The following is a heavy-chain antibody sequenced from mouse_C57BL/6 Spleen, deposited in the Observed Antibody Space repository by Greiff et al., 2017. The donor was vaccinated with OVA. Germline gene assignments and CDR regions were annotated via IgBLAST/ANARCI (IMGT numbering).Heavy chain of an antibody. CDR1: GYTFTSYW. D-gene: IGHD1-1*01. CDR3: ATPHYGSRYYCDY. CDR2: IYPGSGST. V-gene: IGHV1-55*01. J-gene: IGHJ2*01. Sequence: QVQLQQPWAELVKPGASVKMSCKASGYTFTSYWITWVKQRPGQGLEWIGDIYPGSGSTNYNEKFKSKATLTVDTSSSTAYMRLSSLTSEDSAVYYCATPHYGSRYYCDYWGQGTTLTVSS.